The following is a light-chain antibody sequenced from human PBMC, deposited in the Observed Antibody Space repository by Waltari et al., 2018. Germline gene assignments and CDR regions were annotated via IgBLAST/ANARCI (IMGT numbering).Light chain of an antibody. CDR3: QQSRDTPRT. V-gene: IGKV1-39*01. CDR2: DTF. J-gene: IGKJ1*01. CDR1: QSIRSF. Sequence: DIRLTQSPSSLSASAGDRVTVTCRASQSIRSFLNWYQQKPGKAPKLLIYDTFKLQSGGPPRFSGSGSGTDFTLTINSLQPDDFATYYCQQSRDTPRTFGQGTRVEIK.